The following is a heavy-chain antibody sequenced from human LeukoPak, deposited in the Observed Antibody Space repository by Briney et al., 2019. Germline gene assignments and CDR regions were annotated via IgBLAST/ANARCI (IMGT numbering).Heavy chain of an antibody. V-gene: IGHV5-51*01. Sequence: GESLEISCKVSGYTFTCFWIGLGRPLPGKGLEFLGFIYPGDSDTIYSPPFQGQVTISADKSIRTAYLQWSSLKASDSGIYYCARGRGGYTGHENFDFWGQGTLVSVSS. CDR2: IYPGDSDT. J-gene: IGHJ4*02. CDR1: GYTFTCFW. D-gene: IGHD5-12*01. CDR3: ARGRGGYTGHENFDF.